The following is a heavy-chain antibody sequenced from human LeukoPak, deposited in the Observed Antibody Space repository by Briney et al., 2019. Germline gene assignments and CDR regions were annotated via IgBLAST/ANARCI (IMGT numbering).Heavy chain of an antibody. V-gene: IGHV3-21*01. CDR3: ARDHIVAGTFDY. CDR1: GFNFNSYT. J-gene: IGHJ4*02. D-gene: IGHD5-12*01. CDR2: ISGSSRSI. Sequence: GGSLRLSCAASGFNFNSYTMNWVRQAPGKGLEWVSSISGSSRSIYNADSVKGRFTISRDNAKKSLYLQMNSLRAEDTAVYYCARDHIVAGTFDYWGQGTPVTVSS.